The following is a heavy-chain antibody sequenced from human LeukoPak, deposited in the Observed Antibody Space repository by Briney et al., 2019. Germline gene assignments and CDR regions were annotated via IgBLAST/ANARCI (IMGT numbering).Heavy chain of an antibody. D-gene: IGHD6-13*01. V-gene: IGHV3-7*05. CDR2: IKQDGSEK. CDR1: GFTFSSYS. J-gene: IGHJ4*02. Sequence: GGSLRLSCAASGFTFSSYSMNWVRQAPGKGLEWVANIKQDGSEKYYVDSVKGRFIISRDNAKNSLYLQMNSLRAEDTAVYYCARYDSSNWHCHDYWGQGTLVTVSS. CDR3: ARYDSSNWHCHDY.